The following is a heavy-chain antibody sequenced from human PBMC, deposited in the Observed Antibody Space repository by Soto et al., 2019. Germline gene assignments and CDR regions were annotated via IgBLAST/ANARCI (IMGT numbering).Heavy chain of an antibody. CDR3: ARRGYSSSWYYYYYYGMDV. CDR2: MNPNSGNT. CDR1: GYTFTSYD. J-gene: IGHJ6*02. Sequence: QVQLVQSGAEVKKPGASVKVSCKASGYTFTSYDINWVRQATGQGLEWMGWMNPNSGNTGYAQKFQARVTMTRNTSISTAYMEQSSLRSEDTAVYYCARRGYSSSWYYYYYYGMDVWGQGTTVTVSS. D-gene: IGHD6-13*01. V-gene: IGHV1-8*01.